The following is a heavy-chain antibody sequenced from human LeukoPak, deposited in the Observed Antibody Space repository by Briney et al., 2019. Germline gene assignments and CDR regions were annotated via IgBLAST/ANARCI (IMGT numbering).Heavy chain of an antibody. CDR3: SRVDVVVTQYFEY. J-gene: IGHJ4*02. CDR1: GGSISSGGYY. CDR2: IYYSGST. V-gene: IGHV4-31*03. Sequence: SETLSLTCTVSGGSISSGGYYWSWIRQHPGKGLEWIGYIYYSGSTYYNPSLKSRVTISVDTSKKQFSLKLSSVTAADTAVYFCSRVDVVVTQYFEYWGQGTLVTVSS. D-gene: IGHD3-22*01.